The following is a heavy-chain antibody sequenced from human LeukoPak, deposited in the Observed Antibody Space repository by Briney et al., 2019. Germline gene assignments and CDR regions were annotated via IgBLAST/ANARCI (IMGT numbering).Heavy chain of an antibody. CDR1: GFTFSSYS. CDR2: ISSSSSYI. CDR3: ARDHSSWYGGGYYFDY. D-gene: IGHD6-13*01. J-gene: IGHJ4*02. V-gene: IGHV3-21*01. Sequence: GGSLRLYCAASGFTFSSYSMNWLRPAQGQELEWVSSISSSSSYIYYADSVKGRFTISIDNAKNSLYLQMNTLRAEDTAVYYCARDHSSWYGGGYYFDYWGQGTLVTVSS.